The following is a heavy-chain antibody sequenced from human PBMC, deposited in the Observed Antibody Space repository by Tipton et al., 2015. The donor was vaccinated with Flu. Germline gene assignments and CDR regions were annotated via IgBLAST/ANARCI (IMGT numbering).Heavy chain of an antibody. V-gene: IGHV4-38-2*01. CDR3: ARGSQRWLQLNAFDI. Sequence: TLSLTCAVSGYSISSGYYWGWIRQPPGKGLEWIGSIYHSGSTYYNPSLKSRVTISVDTSKNQFSLKLSSVTAADTAVYYCARGSQRWLQLNAFDIWGQGTMVTVSS. CDR2: IYHSGST. D-gene: IGHD5-24*01. J-gene: IGHJ3*02. CDR1: GYSISSGYY.